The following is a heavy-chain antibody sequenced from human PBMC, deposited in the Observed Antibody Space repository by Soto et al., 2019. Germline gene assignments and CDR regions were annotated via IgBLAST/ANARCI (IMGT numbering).Heavy chain of an antibody. Sequence: SETLSLTCTVSGGSISSYYWSWIRQPPGKGLEWIGYIYYSGSTNYNPSLKSRVTISVDTSKNQFSLKLSSVTAADTAVYYCARASCSSSALLDYWGQGTLVTVSS. CDR1: GGSISSYY. CDR2: IYYSGST. V-gene: IGHV4-59*01. J-gene: IGHJ4*02. D-gene: IGHD6-13*01. CDR3: ARASCSSSALLDY.